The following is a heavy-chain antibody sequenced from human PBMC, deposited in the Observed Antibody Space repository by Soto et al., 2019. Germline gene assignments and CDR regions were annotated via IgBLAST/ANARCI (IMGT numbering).Heavy chain of an antibody. Sequence: SETLSLTCTVSGGSISSYYWSWIRQPPGKGLEWIGYIYYSGSTNYNPSLKSRVTISVDTSKNQFSLKLSSVTAADTAVYYCARGGGDSRSWVGAFDIWGQGTMVTVSS. D-gene: IGHD6-13*01. CDR3: ARGGGDSRSWVGAFDI. J-gene: IGHJ3*02. CDR1: GGSISSYY. V-gene: IGHV4-59*01. CDR2: IYYSGST.